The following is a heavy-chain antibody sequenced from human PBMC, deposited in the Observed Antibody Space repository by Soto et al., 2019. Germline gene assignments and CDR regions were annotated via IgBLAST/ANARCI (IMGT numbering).Heavy chain of an antibody. CDR3: ARDIEFVDIVSTIVHHYSFSAMDV. Sequence: QVQVVESGGGVVQAGRSLRLSCEVSGFTFSRYGMHWVRQAPGKGLEWVASIWYDGSNKNYGESVKGRFTVSRDDLKNTVYLQMKCLRVEDTAVYYCARDIEFVDIVSTIVHHYSFSAMDVWGQGTTVTVSS. CDR2: IWYDGSNK. D-gene: IGHD5-12*01. V-gene: IGHV3-33*01. J-gene: IGHJ6*02. CDR1: GFTFSRYG.